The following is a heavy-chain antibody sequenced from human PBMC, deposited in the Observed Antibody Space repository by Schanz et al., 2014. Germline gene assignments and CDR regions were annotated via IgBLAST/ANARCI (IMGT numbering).Heavy chain of an antibody. J-gene: IGHJ4*02. CDR3: AREMDTAIGDY. D-gene: IGHD5-18*01. CDR1: GFTFSNFA. V-gene: IGHV3-30*04. CDR2: ISYDGNNK. Sequence: QVQLVESGGGVVQPGRSLRLSCAASGFTFSNFAMHWVRQAPGKGLEWVALISYDGNNKFYTDSVKGRFTISRDNSRNTLYLEIDTLRPEDTAVYFCAREMDTAIGDYWGQGTLVTVSS.